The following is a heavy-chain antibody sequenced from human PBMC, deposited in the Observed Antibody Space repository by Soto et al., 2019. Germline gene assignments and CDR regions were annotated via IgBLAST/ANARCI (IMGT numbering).Heavy chain of an antibody. CDR1: GGSFSGYY. V-gene: IGHV4-34*01. J-gene: IGHJ4*02. Sequence: ETLSLTCAVYGGSFSGYYWSWIRQPPGKGLEWIGEINHSGSTNYNPSLKSRVTISVDTSKNQFSLKLSSVTAADTAVYYCASLGDRIAAAGTSTFDYWGQGTLVTVSS. D-gene: IGHD6-13*01. CDR3: ASLGDRIAAAGTSTFDY. CDR2: INHSGST.